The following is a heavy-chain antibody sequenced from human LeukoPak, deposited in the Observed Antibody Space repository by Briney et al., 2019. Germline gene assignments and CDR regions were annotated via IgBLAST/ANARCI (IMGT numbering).Heavy chain of an antibody. CDR2: IYYSGST. Sequence: SETLSLTCTVSGGSISSGGYYWSWIRQHPGKGLEWIGYIYYSGSTYYDPSLKSRVTISVDTSKNQFSLKLSSVTAADTAVYYCARGSGGSCYSGWGQGTLVTVSS. J-gene: IGHJ4*02. D-gene: IGHD2-15*01. CDR3: ARGSGGSCYSG. CDR1: GGSISSGGYY. V-gene: IGHV4-31*03.